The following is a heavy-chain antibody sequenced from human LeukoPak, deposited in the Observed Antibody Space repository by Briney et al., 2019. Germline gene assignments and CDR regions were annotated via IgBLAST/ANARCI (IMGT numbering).Heavy chain of an antibody. CDR2: INPDGSAQ. Sequence: GGSLRLSCLASGFIFHESYMTWVRQAPGKGPDWVADINPDGSAQAYSDSVKGRFTISRDNAKNSLYLQMNSLRAEDAAVYYCARKFVRGGSYRNYYMDVWGKGTTVTVSS. D-gene: IGHD1-26*01. J-gene: IGHJ6*03. CDR3: ARKFVRGGSYRNYYMDV. CDR1: GFIFHESY. V-gene: IGHV3-7*01.